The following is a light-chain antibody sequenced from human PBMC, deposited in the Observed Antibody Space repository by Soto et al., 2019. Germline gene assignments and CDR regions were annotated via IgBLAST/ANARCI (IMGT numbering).Light chain of an antibody. CDR1: QNISRY. CDR2: AVS. Sequence: DIQMTQSPSSLSASVGDRVTITCRASQNISRYFNWYQQKPGKAPNLLIYAVSILESGVPSRFSGSGSGTDFTLTINSLQPEDIATYYCQQSFATLWTFGQVTKVDSK. V-gene: IGKV1-39*01. J-gene: IGKJ1*01. CDR3: QQSFATLWT.